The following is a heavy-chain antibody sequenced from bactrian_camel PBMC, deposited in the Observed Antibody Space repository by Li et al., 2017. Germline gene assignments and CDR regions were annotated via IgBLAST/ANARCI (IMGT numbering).Heavy chain of an antibody. V-gene: IGHV3S40*01. CDR2: INSGGFST. J-gene: IGHJ6*01. CDR1: GFTFSSFD. D-gene: IGHD2*01. CDR3: VTQGSTEYTGSWVFGY. Sequence: DVQLVESGGGLARPGESLRLSCAASGFTFSSFDMSWVRQAPGKGLEWVSTINSGGFSTYYADSVKGRFTISRDNAKNTHYLQMNSLKPEDMAVYYCVTQGSTEYTGSWVFGYWGQGTQVTVS.